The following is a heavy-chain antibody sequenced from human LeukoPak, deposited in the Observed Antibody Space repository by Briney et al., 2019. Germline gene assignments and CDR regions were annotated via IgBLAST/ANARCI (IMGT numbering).Heavy chain of an antibody. CDR2: IYSGGST. J-gene: IGHJ6*02. CDR3: ARDRGILPYGMDV. CDR1: GFTVSSNY. V-gene: IGHV3-66*01. D-gene: IGHD3-16*01. Sequence: GGSLRLSCAASGFTVSSNYMSWVRQAPGKGLEWVSVIYSGGSTYYADSVKDRFTISRDNSKNTPYLQMNSLRAEDTAVYYCARDRGILPYGMDVWGQGTTVTVSS.